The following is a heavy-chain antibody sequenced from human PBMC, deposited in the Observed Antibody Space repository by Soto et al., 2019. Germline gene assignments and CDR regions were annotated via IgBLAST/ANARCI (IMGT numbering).Heavy chain of an antibody. V-gene: IGHV3-15*07. CDR2: IKSKTDGGTT. CDR1: GFTFSNAW. D-gene: IGHD3-9*01. Sequence: PGGSLRLSCAASGFTFSNAWMNWVRQAPGKGLEWVGRIKSKTDGGTTDYAAPVKGRFTISRDDSKNTLYLQMNSLKTEDTAVYYCTTAEPGYVPDAFEIWGQGTMVTVSS. CDR3: TTAEPGYVPDAFEI. J-gene: IGHJ3*02.